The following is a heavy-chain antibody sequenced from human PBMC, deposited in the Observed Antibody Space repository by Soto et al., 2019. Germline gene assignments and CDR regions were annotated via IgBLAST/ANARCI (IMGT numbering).Heavy chain of an antibody. V-gene: IGHV4-4*02. J-gene: IGHJ6*02. CDR2: IYHSGST. CDR1: GGSISSSNW. D-gene: IGHD6-6*01. CDR3: ARYSSSPGGYYYYGMDV. Sequence: SETLSLTCAVSGGSISSSNWWSWVRQPPGKGLEWIGEIYHSGSTNYNPSLKSRVTISVDKSKNQFSLKLSSVTAADTAVYYCARYSSSPGGYYYYGMDVWGQGTTVTV.